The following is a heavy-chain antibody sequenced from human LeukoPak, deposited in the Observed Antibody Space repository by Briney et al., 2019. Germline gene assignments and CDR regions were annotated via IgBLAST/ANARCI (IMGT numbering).Heavy chain of an antibody. Sequence: KPSETLSLTCTVSGGSISSYYWSWIRQPPGKGLEWIGYIYYSGSTNYNPSLKSRVTISVDTSKNQFSLKLSSVTAADTAVYYCASNNCSGGSCWVFDYWGQGTLVTVSS. CDR2: IYYSGST. D-gene: IGHD2-15*01. CDR3: ASNNCSGGSCWVFDY. J-gene: IGHJ4*02. CDR1: GGSISSYY. V-gene: IGHV4-59*08.